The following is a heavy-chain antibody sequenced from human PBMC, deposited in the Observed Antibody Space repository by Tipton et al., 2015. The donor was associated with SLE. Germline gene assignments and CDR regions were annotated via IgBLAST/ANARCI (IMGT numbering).Heavy chain of an antibody. CDR2: IYYSGSTKYNPSL. CDR1: GGSISSYY. Sequence: LRLSCAVSGGSISSYYWSWIRQPPGKGLEWIGYIYYSGSTKYNPSLNYNPSLKSRVTISADTSKNQFSLRLSSVTAADTAVYYCAKADGAVGGQVPYWYFDLWGRGTLVTVSS. D-gene: IGHD1-26*01. CDR3: AKADGAVGGQVPYWYFDL. V-gene: IGHV4-59*01. J-gene: IGHJ2*01.